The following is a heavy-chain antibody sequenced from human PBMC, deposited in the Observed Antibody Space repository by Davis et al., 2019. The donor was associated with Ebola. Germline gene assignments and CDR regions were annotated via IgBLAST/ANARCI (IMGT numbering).Heavy chain of an antibody. V-gene: IGHV2-5*02. D-gene: IGHD1-1*01. CDR1: GFSLSASAVG. Sequence: SGPTLVKPTQTLTLTCTFSGFSLSASAVGVTWIRPPPGKALEWLATIYWDGDMLYSPSLKNRLSITKDESKNQVVLTMTNMDPVDTATYYCAYRPRGGYFDPWGQGTLVTVSS. J-gene: IGHJ5*02. CDR2: IYWDGDM. CDR3: AYRPRGGYFDP.